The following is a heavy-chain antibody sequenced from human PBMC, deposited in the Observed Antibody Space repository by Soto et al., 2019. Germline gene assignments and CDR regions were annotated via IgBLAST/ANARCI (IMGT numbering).Heavy chain of an antibody. V-gene: IGHV3-74*01. D-gene: IGHD3-16*01. Sequence: EVQLVESGGGLAQPGGSLRLSCVASGFTFSSDWMHWVRQAPGKGLVWVSRINTDGSGTSYADSVKGRFTISRDNAKNMLYLQMNSLRDEDTAVYYCARDHPGDYHFFDYWGQGNMFTVST. CDR1: GFTFSSDW. J-gene: IGHJ4*02. CDR2: INTDGSGT. CDR3: ARDHPGDYHFFDY.